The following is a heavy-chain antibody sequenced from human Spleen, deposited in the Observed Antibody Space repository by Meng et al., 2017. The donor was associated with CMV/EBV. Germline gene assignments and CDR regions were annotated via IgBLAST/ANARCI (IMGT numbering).Heavy chain of an antibody. CDR1: GFSFTSYW. V-gene: IGHV5-51*01. CDR2: IYPGDSDT. J-gene: IGHJ4*02. Sequence: SCKGSGFSFTSYWIGWVRQMPGKGLEWMGIIYPGDSDTKYSPSFQGQVTISADKSISTAYLQWSSLEASDTAMYYCASPSVAGFDYWGQGTLVTVSS. D-gene: IGHD6-19*01. CDR3: ASPSVAGFDY.